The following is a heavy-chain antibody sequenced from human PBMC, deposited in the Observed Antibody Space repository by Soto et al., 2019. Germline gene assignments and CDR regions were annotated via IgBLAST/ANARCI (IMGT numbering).Heavy chain of an antibody. D-gene: IGHD3-16*01. CDR2: IIPVCGTA. J-gene: IGHJ4*02. V-gene: IGHV1-69*01. CDR1: GGLFSSYD. Sequence: QEQLVQSGAEVKKPGSSVKVSCKASGGLFSSYDIRWVRQDRGQGLEWMGGIIPVCGTANYAQQFQGRVTITADESENTAYMELNSLRSEDTAMYYCARGGSAYVWGKEFWGQGALVTVSS. CDR3: ARGGSAYVWGKEF.